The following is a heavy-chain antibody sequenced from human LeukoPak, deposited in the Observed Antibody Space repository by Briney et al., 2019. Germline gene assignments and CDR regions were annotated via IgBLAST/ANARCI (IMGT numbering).Heavy chain of an antibody. D-gene: IGHD6-13*01. CDR1: GGSISSYY. V-gene: IGHV4-59*01. J-gene: IGHJ3*02. CDR2: IYYSGST. CDR3: ARDSIAAARAHAFDI. Sequence: SETLSLTCTVSGGSISSYYWSWIRQPPGKGLEWIGDIYYSGSTNYNPSLKSRVTISVDTSKNQFSLKLSSVTAADTAMYYCARDSIAAARAHAFDIWGQGTMVTVSS.